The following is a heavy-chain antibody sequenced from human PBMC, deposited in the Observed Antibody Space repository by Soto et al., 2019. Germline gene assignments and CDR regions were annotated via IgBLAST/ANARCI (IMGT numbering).Heavy chain of an antibody. J-gene: IGHJ1*01. V-gene: IGHV3-74*01. Sequence: EVQLVESGGGLVQPGGSLRLSCVASGFTFSSYWMHWVRQAPGKGLVWVSSISNDGSSIYADPVKGRFTISRDNAKNILYLQINSRRAEDMAVFYCSRLPNKSPQNWGQGTLVIVSP. CDR1: GFTFSSYW. CDR2: ISNDGSSI. CDR3: SRLPNKSPQN.